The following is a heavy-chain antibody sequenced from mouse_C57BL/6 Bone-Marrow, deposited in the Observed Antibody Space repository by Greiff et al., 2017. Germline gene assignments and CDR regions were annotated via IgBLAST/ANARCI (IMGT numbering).Heavy chain of an antibody. D-gene: IGHD1-1*01. V-gene: IGHV5-4*01. J-gene: IGHJ2*01. CDR1: GFNISSYA. Sequence: EVQVVESGGGLVKPGGSLKLSCAASGFNISSYAMSWVRTTPDKRLEWVATISDGGSYTYYPDNVKGRFTISRDNAKNNLYLQMSHLKSEDTAMYYCARDGVYGYFDYWGQGTTLTVSS. CDR2: ISDGGSYT. CDR3: ARDGVYGYFDY.